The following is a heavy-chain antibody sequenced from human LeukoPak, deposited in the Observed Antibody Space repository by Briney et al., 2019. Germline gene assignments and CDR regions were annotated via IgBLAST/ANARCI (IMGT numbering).Heavy chain of an antibody. CDR2: IYYSGST. D-gene: IGHD2-15*01. Sequence: SETLSLTCTVSGGSISSGGYYWSWIRQHPGKGLEWIGYIYYSGSTYYNPSLKSRVTISVDTSKNQFSLKLSSVTAADTAVYYCARVGCSGGSCLFDYWGQGTLVTVSS. CDR1: GGSISSGGYY. J-gene: IGHJ4*02. V-gene: IGHV4-31*03. CDR3: ARVGCSGGSCLFDY.